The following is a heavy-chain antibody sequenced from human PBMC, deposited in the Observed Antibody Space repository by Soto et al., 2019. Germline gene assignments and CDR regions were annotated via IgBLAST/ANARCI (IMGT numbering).Heavy chain of an antibody. Sequence: QITLKESGPTLVKPTQTLTLTCNFSGFSLSTSGLGVSWIRQPPGKALEWLALIYWDDDDRYSPSLKNRLSLRKDTSTNQVVLTLTNLNRADIATYFCTRVIRGVICNWGQGTLVTVSS. CDR3: TRVIRGVICN. V-gene: IGHV2-5*02. CDR2: IYWDDDD. D-gene: IGHD3-10*01. J-gene: IGHJ4*02. CDR1: GFSLSTSGLG.